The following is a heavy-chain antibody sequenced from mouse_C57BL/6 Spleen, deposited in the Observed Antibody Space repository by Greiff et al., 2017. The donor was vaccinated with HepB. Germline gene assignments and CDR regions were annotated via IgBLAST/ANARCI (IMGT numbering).Heavy chain of an antibody. CDR3: ARAPSYYGSSYWYFDV. CDR1: GYSITSGYD. D-gene: IGHD1-1*01. CDR2: ISYSGST. Sequence: EVQLVESGPGMVKPSQSLSLTCTVTGYSITSGYDWHWIRHFPGNKLEWMGYISYSGSTNYNPSLKSRISITHDTSKNHFFLKLNSVTTEDTATYYCARAPSYYGSSYWYFDVWGTGTTVTVSS. J-gene: IGHJ1*03. V-gene: IGHV3-1*01.